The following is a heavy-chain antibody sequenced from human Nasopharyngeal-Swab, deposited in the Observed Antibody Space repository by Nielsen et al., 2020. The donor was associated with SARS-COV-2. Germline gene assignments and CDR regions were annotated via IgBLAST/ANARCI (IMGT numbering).Heavy chain of an antibody. D-gene: IGHD5-12*01. J-gene: IGHJ4*02. CDR2: IVPALGLP. V-gene: IGHV1-69*10. CDR3: AREGEYGAYDAPDY. CDR1: GDTFTSSA. Sequence: SGKVSCQAYGDTFTSSAISWVRQAPGQGLEWMGGIVPALGLPNYAQKFRGRVTISADRSTTTSYLELSSLRSEDTAIYYCAREGEYGAYDAPDYWGQGTLVTVSS.